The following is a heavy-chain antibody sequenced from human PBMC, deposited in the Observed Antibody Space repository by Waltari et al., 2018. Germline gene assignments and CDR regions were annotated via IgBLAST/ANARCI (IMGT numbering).Heavy chain of an antibody. J-gene: IGHJ4*02. CDR3: ARDVNNGRYGDHYFDH. D-gene: IGHD1-26*01. Sequence: EVHLVESGGGLVQPGRSLRLSCAASGFIFDDSAMHWVRQAPGKGLEWVAGISWNSSYIAHADSVKGRFTLSRDNAKSSLYLEMNSLSAEDTAFYYCARDVNNGRYGDHYFDHWGQGILVTVSS. CDR1: GFIFDDSA. CDR2: ISWNSSYI. V-gene: IGHV3-9*01.